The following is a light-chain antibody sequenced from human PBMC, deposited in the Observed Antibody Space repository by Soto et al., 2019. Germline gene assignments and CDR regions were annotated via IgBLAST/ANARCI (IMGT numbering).Light chain of an antibody. V-gene: IGKV3-20*01. CDR2: GAS. J-gene: IGKJ3*01. Sequence: EIVLTQSPGTLSLSPGERATLSCRASQSVTSNYLAWFQQKPGQAPRVLIYGASSRATGVPDRFSASGSGTDFTLTISRLEPEDFAVYYCQQYTSLPFTFGPGTKVDIK. CDR1: QSVTSNY. CDR3: QQYTSLPFT.